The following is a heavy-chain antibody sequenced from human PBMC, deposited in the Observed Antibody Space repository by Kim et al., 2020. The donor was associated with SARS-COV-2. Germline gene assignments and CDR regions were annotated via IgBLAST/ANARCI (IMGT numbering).Heavy chain of an antibody. CDR3: ARDIGIAVAGRGY. Sequence: SETLSLTCTVSGGSINSSSYYWGWIRQPPGKGLEWIGSIYYSGSTYYNPSLKSRVTISVDTSKNQFSLKLSSVTAADTAVYYCARDIGIAVAGRGYWGQGTLVTVSS. CDR1: GGSINSSSYY. J-gene: IGHJ4*02. D-gene: IGHD6-19*01. V-gene: IGHV4-39*07. CDR2: IYYSGST.